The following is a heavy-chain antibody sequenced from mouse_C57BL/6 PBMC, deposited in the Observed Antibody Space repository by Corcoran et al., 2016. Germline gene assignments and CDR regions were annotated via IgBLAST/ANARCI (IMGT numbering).Heavy chain of an antibody. Sequence: DVQLQESGPGLVKPSQSLSLTCSVTGYSITSGYYWNWIRQFPGNKLEWMGYISYDGSNNYNPSLKNRISITRDTSKNQFFLKLNSVTTEDTATYYCARETTVAHWYFDVWGTGTTVTVSS. V-gene: IGHV3-6*01. J-gene: IGHJ1*03. CDR2: ISYDGSN. D-gene: IGHD1-1*01. CDR1: GYSITSGYY. CDR3: ARETTVAHWYFDV.